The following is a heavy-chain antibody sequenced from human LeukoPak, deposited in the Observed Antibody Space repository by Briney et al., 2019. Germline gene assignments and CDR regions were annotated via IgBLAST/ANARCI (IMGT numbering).Heavy chain of an antibody. Sequence: GGSLRLSCAASGFTFSNYEMNWVRQAPGKGLEWVSYISSSGSTIYYADPVQGRFTISRDNAKNSLYLQMNTLRAEDTAVYYCNVGVPATMRDFDYWGQGALVTVSS. CDR2: ISSSGSTI. J-gene: IGHJ4*02. CDR3: NVGVPATMRDFDY. CDR1: GFTFSNYE. V-gene: IGHV3-48*03. D-gene: IGHD2-2*01.